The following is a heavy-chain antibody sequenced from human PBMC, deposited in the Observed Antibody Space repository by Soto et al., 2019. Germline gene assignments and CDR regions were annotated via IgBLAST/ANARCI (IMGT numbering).Heavy chain of an antibody. CDR3: AKDGPPMVYAIGPTNYFDY. D-gene: IGHD2-8*01. CDR2: ISGSGGST. Sequence: GGSLRLSCAASGFTFSSYAMSWVRQAPGKGLEWVSAISGSGGSTYYADSVKGRFTISRDNSKNTLYLQMNSLRAEDTAVYYCAKDGPPMVYAIGPTNYFDYWGQGTLVTVSS. V-gene: IGHV3-23*01. J-gene: IGHJ4*02. CDR1: GFTFSSYA.